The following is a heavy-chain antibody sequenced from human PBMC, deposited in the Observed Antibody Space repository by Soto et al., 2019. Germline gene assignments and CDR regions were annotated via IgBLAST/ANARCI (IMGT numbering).Heavy chain of an antibody. Sequence: GASVKVSGEASAGTVSSYAISGVRQAPGQGLEWMGGIIPIFGTANYAQKFQGRVTITADKATSTAYMELSSLRSEDTAVYYCASTYCGGDCYPGYFQHWGQGTLVTVSS. CDR3: ASTYCGGDCYPGYFQH. D-gene: IGHD2-21*02. CDR1: AGTVSSYA. J-gene: IGHJ1*01. CDR2: IIPIFGTA. V-gene: IGHV1-69*06.